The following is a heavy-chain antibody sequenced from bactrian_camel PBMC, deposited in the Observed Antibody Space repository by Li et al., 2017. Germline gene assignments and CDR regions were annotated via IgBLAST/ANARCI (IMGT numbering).Heavy chain of an antibody. V-gene: IGHV3S40*01. CDR3: AAGPLFGSCYRASNYNY. J-gene: IGHJ4*01. CDR1: GYTYRREY. CDR2: IATGSGNT. D-gene: IGHD2*01. Sequence: DVQLVESGGGSVQAGGSLRLSCVLSGYTYRREYMAWFRQAPGKEREGVARIATGSGNTYYASFVKGRFTISQDNTTKTVYLQMNSLELQDTALYYCAAGPLFGSCYRASNYNYWGQGTQVTVS.